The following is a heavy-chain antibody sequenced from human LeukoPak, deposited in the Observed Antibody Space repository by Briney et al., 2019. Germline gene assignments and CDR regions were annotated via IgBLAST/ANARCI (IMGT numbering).Heavy chain of an antibody. D-gene: IGHD4-17*01. CDR2: IYTSGST. CDR3: ARGRATVTTLLDYGMDV. CDR1: GGSISSYY. Sequence: SETLSLTCTVSGGSISSYYWSWIRQPAGKGLEGIGRIYTSGSTNYNPSLKSRVTMSVDTSKNQFSLKLRSVTAADTAVYYCARGRATVTTLLDYGMDVWGQGTTVTVSS. J-gene: IGHJ6*02. V-gene: IGHV4-4*07.